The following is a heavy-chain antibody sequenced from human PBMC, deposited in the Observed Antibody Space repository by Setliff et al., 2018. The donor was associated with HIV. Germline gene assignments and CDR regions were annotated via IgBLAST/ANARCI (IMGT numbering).Heavy chain of an antibody. CDR1: SGSFSGYY. V-gene: IGHV4-34*01. Sequence: SETLSLTCAVYSGSFSGYYWSWIRQPPGKGLEWIGEINHSGSISYNPSLKSRVTISIDTSKNQFSVKLNFVTAADTAVYYCAREQWLVTRGYFDSWGQGIMVTVSS. D-gene: IGHD6-19*01. J-gene: IGHJ4*02. CDR2: INHSGSI. CDR3: AREQWLVTRGYFDS.